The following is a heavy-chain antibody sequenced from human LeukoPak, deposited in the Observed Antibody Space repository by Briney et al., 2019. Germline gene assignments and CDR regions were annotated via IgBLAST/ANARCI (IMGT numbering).Heavy chain of an antibody. CDR3: TRYHCSSTSCYPFGDY. Sequence: GGSLKLSCAASGCTFSGSAMHWVRQASGKGLEWVGRIRSKANSYATAYAASVKGRFTISRDDSKNTAYLQMNSLKTEDTAVYYCTRYHCSSTSCYPFGDYWGQGTLVTVSS. CDR1: GCTFSGSA. D-gene: IGHD2-2*01. CDR2: IRSKANSYAT. J-gene: IGHJ4*02. V-gene: IGHV3-73*01.